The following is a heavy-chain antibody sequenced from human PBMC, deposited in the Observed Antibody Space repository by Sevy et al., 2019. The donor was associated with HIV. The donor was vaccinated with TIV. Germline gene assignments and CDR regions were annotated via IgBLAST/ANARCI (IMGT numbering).Heavy chain of an antibody. V-gene: IGHV3-7*01. CDR3: AGGGALDY. CDR1: EFTFSAYW. CDR2: IKQDGSET. J-gene: IGHJ4*02. D-gene: IGHD1-26*01. Sequence: GGSLRLSCAASEFTFSAYWMTWIRQAPGKGLEWVANIKQDGSETYYGDSVKGRFTISRDNAKNSLYLQMNSLRVEDTAVYYCAGGGALDYWGQGTLVTVSS.